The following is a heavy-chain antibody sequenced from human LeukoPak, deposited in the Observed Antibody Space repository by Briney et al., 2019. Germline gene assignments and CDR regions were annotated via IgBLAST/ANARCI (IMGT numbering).Heavy chain of an antibody. D-gene: IGHD6-6*01. CDR3: ATYAPYSSSSDTTEKYYFDY. J-gene: IGHJ4*02. CDR1: GGSISSGGYY. V-gene: IGHV4-31*03. CDR2: IYYSGST. Sequence: PSQTLSLTCTVSGGSISSGGYYWSWIRQHPGKGLEWIGYIYYSGSTYYNPSLKSRVTISVDTSKNQFSLKLSSVTAADTAVYYCATYAPYSSSSDTTEKYYFDYWGQGTLVTVS.